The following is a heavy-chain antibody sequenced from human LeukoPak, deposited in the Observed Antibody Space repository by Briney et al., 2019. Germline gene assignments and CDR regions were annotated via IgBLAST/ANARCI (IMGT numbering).Heavy chain of an antibody. V-gene: IGHV3-23*01. CDR3: AKDDGRGVYCDSSGPDY. D-gene: IGHD3-22*01. Sequence: GGSLRLSCAASGFTFSSYAMSWVRQAPGKGLEWVSAISGSGGSTYYADSVKGRFTISRDNSKNTLYLQMNSLRAEDTAVYYCAKDDGRGVYCDSSGPDYWGQGTLVTVSS. CDR2: ISGSGGST. J-gene: IGHJ4*02. CDR1: GFTFSSYA.